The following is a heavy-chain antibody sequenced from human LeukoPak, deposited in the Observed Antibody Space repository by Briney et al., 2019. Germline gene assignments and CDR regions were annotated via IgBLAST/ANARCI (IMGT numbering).Heavy chain of an antibody. CDR3: ARHYYDSSGYSSPFDY. V-gene: IGHV4-39*01. D-gene: IGHD3-22*01. CDR1: GGSISSSSYY. Sequence: PSETLSLTCTVSGGSISSSSYYWGWIRQPPGKGLEWIGSIYYSGSTYYNPSLKSRVTISVDTSKNQFSLKLSSVTAADTAVYYCARHYYDSSGYSSPFDYWGQGTLVTVSS. CDR2: IYYSGST. J-gene: IGHJ4*02.